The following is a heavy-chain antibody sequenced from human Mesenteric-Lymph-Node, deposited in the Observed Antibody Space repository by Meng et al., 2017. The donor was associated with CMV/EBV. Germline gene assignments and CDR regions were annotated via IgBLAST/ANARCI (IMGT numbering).Heavy chain of an antibody. CDR1: GFTFSRYG. Sequence: GESLKISCAASGFTFSRYGMHWVRQAPGKGLEWVAVIWYDGSKKDYADSVKGRFTISRDYSKNSLYLQMNSLRADDTAVYYCAKDREITEWYGPLGGGMDVWGQGTTVTVSS. V-gene: IGHV3-33*03. CDR3: AKDREITEWYGPLGGGMDV. J-gene: IGHJ6*02. D-gene: IGHD3-3*01. CDR2: IWYDGSKK.